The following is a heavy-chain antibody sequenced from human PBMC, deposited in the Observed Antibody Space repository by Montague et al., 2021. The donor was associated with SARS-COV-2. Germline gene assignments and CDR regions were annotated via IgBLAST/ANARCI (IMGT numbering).Heavy chain of an antibody. D-gene: IGHD3-10*01. CDR2: IYWDDDK. J-gene: IGHJ4*02. CDR3: AHRGVYGAGSCYDY. Sequence: PALVKPTQTLTLTCTFSGFSLSTSGVGVGWIRQPPGKPLEWLALIYWDDDKRCSPSLKSRLTITKDTSKNQVVLAITNMDPVDTATYFCAHRGVYGAGSCYDYWGQGTLVTVSS. V-gene: IGHV2-5*02. CDR1: GFSLSTSGVG.